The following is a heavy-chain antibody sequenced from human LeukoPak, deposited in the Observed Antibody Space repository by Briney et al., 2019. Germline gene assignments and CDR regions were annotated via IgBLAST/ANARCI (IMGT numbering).Heavy chain of an antibody. D-gene: IGHD3-22*01. V-gene: IGHV4-4*02. CDR1: GGSISSSNW. CDR2: IYHSGST. CDR3: ARERGSGYYYADYYYYGMDG. J-gene: IGHJ6*02. Sequence: SETLSLTCAVSGGSISSSNWWSWVRQPPGKGLEWIGEIYHSGSTNYNPSLKSRVTISVDKSKNQFSLKLSSVTAADTAVYYCARERGSGYYYADYYYYGMDGWGQGTTVTGSS.